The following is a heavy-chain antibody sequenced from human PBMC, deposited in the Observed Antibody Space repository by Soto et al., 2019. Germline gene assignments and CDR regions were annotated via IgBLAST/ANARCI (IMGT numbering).Heavy chain of an antibody. CDR2: IIPILGIA. Sequence: QVQLVQSGAEVKKPGSSVKVSCKASGGTFSSYTISWVRQAPGQGLEWMGRIIPILGIANYAQKFQGRVTIAADKSTRTAYMELSSLRSEATAVYYCARSFLQAQGPYFDYWGQGTLVTVSS. V-gene: IGHV1-69*02. CDR1: GGTFSSYT. J-gene: IGHJ4*02. CDR3: ARSFLQAQGPYFDY.